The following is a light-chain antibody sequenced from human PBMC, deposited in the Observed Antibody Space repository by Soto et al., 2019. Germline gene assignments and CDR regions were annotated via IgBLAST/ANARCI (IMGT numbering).Light chain of an antibody. CDR2: GAS. CDR1: RSVSSRF. V-gene: IGKV3-20*01. CDR3: HQYGYSPNT. J-gene: IGKJ2*01. Sequence: EIVLTQSPGTLSLSPGERATLSCRASRSVSSRFLAWYQQKPGQAPRLLIYGASSRATGITDRFSGSGSGTDFTLTISTLEPEDFAVYHCHQYGYSPNTFGQGTKLEIK.